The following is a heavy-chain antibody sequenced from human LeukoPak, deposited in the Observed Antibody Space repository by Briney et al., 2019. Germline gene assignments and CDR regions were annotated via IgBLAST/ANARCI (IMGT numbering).Heavy chain of an antibody. V-gene: IGHV4-30-4*08. D-gene: IGHD3-10*01. CDR3: ARDHYYGSGTDV. CDR1: DGYISSGGYY. J-gene: IGHJ6*02. CDR2: IYYSGST. Sequence: SQTLSLTCTVSDGYISSGGYYWSWIRQHPGKGLEWIGYIYYSGSTYYNPSLKSRVTISVDTPKNQFSLKLSSVTAADTAVYYCARDHYYGSGTDVWGQGTTVTVSS.